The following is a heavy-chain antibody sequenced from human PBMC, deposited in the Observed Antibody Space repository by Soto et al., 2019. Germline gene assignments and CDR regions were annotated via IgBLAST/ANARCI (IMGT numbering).Heavy chain of an antibody. CDR1: GGSISSSNW. CDR3: ARIYSGSYDFMFGENTNFDY. CDR2: IYHSGST. V-gene: IGHV4-4*02. D-gene: IGHD1-26*01. J-gene: IGHJ4*02. Sequence: SETLSLTCAVSGGSISSSNWWSWVRQPPGKGLEWIGEIYHSGSTNYNPSLKSRVTISVDKSKNQFSLKLSSVTAADTAVYYCARIYSGSYDFMFGENTNFDYWGQGTLVTVSS.